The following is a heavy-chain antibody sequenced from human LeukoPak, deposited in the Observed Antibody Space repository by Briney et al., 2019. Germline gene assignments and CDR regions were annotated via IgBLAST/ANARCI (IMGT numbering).Heavy chain of an antibody. CDR2: TVGGRPDT. CDR3: AKAKGKQHHFDY. CDR1: GFTFSSYN. J-gene: IGHJ4*02. Sequence: GGSLRLSCAASGFTFSSYNMNWVRQAPGKGLEWVAATVGGRPDTYHAESVKGRFTISRDNSKNTLYLQMNSLRAEDTAVYYCAKAKGKQHHFDYWGQGTLVTVSS. D-gene: IGHD6-13*01. V-gene: IGHV3-23*01.